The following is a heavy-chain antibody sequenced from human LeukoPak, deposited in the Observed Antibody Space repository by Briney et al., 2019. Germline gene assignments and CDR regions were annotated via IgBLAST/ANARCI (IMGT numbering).Heavy chain of an antibody. Sequence: PSETLSLTCTVSGGSISSGGYYWSWIRQHPGKGLEWIGYIYYSGGTYYNPSLKSRVTISVDTSKNQFSLKLSSVTAADTAVYYCARGYDYVYYFDYWGQGTLVTVSS. CDR2: IYYSGGT. CDR3: ARGYDYVYYFDY. D-gene: IGHD3-16*01. CDR1: GGSISSGGYY. J-gene: IGHJ4*02. V-gene: IGHV4-31*03.